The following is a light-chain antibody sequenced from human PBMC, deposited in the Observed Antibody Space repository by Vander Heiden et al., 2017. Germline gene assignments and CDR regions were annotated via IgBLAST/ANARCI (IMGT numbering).Light chain of an antibody. CDR3: QQYGSSLLT. CDR2: GAS. V-gene: IGKV3-20*01. Sequence: IVLTQSSGTLSLSPGERATLSCRASQSVSSIYLAWYQQKPGQAPRLLIYGASSRATGIPDRFSGSGSGTDFTFTISRLEPEDFAVYYCQQYGSSLLTFGGGTKVEIK. CDR1: QSVSSIY. J-gene: IGKJ4*01.